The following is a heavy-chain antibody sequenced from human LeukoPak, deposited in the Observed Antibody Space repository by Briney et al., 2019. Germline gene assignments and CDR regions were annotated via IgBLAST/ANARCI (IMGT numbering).Heavy chain of an antibody. CDR2: ISASGGGT. V-gene: IGHV3-23*01. Sequence: GGSLRLSCAASGFDFSTYYLNWVRQAPGKGLEWVSTISASGGGTYYADSVKGRFTISRDNSKNTLYLQMNSLRAEDTAVYYCAKAVPDYYDSSGYYDYFDYWGQGTLVTVSS. J-gene: IGHJ4*02. CDR1: GFDFSTYY. CDR3: AKAVPDYYDSSGYYDYFDY. D-gene: IGHD3-22*01.